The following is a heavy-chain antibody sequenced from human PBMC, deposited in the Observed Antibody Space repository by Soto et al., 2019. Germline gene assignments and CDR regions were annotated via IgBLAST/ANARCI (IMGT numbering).Heavy chain of an antibody. D-gene: IGHD3-3*01. CDR1: GGSINSGDYY. Sequence: QVQLQESGPGLVKPSQTLSLTCTVSGGSINSGDYYWSWIRQPPGKGLEWIGYVYYRGRTYYNPYLKRPATISGDTSKYQFSLKLRPVPAADTAVYYCASGLRVWSSYYYYYYYGMHVWRQGTTVTVSS. V-gene: IGHV4-30-4*01. J-gene: IGHJ6*02. CDR3: ASGLRVWSSYYYYYYYGMHV. CDR2: VYYRGRT.